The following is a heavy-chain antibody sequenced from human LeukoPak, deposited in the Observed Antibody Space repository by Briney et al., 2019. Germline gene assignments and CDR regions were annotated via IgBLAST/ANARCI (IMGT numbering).Heavy chain of an antibody. J-gene: IGHJ2*01. CDR2: IYYSGST. V-gene: IGHV4-59*01. CDR1: GGSISSYY. D-gene: IGHD2-21*02. CDR3: ARWAVTANWYFDL. Sequence: SETLSLTCTVSGGSISSYYWSWIRQPPGKGLEWIGYIYYSGSTNYNPSLKSRVTISVDTSKNQFSLKLSSVTAADTAVYYCARWAVTANWYFDLWGRGTLVTVSS.